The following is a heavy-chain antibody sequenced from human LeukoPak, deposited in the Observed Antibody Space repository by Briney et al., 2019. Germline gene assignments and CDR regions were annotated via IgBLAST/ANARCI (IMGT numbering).Heavy chain of an antibody. CDR2: IWGSGCST. V-gene: IGHV3-23*01. D-gene: IGHD4-17*01. CDR3: AKNDDYGAYWDY. Sequence: GGSLRLSCAAPGFTFSSYAMSWVRQAPGKGLEWVSTIWGSGCSTYYADSVKGRFTISRDNSKNTLYLQINSLRAEDTAVYYCAKNDDYGAYWDYWGQGTLVGVSS. J-gene: IGHJ4*02. CDR1: GFTFSSYA.